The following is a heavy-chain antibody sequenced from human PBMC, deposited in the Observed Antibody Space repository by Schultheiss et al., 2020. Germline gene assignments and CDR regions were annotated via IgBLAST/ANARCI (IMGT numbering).Heavy chain of an antibody. CDR2: ISSSSSTI. D-gene: IGHD2-15*01. Sequence: GALRLSCAASGFTFSSYAMHWVRQAPGKGLEWVSSISSSSSTIYYADSVKGRFTISRDNSKNTLFLQMNSLRAEDTAVYYCARDYCGSCYFLDYWGQGTLVTVSS. J-gene: IGHJ4*02. CDR1: GFTFSSYA. CDR3: ARDYCGSCYFLDY. V-gene: IGHV3-48*01.